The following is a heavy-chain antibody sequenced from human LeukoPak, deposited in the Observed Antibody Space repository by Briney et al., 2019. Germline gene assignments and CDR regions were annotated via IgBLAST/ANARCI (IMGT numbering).Heavy chain of an antibody. CDR2: IYHHGTT. D-gene: IGHD5-24*01. Sequence: SQTLSLTCTVSGGSIGIDDYYWTWIRQPPGKGLEWIGYIYHHGTTYYNPSLESRVTISVDRSKNQFSLKLSSVTAADTAMFYCARVRDPYYYYMDVWGKGTTVTVSS. CDR1: GGSIGIDDYY. J-gene: IGHJ6*03. CDR3: ARVRDPYYYYMDV. V-gene: IGHV4-30-2*01.